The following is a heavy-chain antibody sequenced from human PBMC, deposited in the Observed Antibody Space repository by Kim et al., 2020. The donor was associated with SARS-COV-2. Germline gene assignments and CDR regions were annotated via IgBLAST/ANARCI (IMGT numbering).Heavy chain of an antibody. Sequence: GRSLRLSCAASGFTFSSYGMHWVRQAPGKGLEWVAVIWLDGSNKYYADSLKGRFTISRDNSKNTLYLQMNSLRAEDTAVYYCAKDLAVAGGNYYYSAMDVWGQGTTVTVSS. J-gene: IGHJ6*02. CDR1: GFTFSSYG. V-gene: IGHV3-33*06. CDR2: IWLDGSNK. D-gene: IGHD6-13*01. CDR3: AKDLAVAGGNYYYSAMDV.